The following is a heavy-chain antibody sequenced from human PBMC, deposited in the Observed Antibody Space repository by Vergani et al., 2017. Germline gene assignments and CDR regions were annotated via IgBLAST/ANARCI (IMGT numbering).Heavy chain of an antibody. J-gene: IGHJ6*02. CDR1: GYTLTELS. CDR3: ARGIWQQLVLIYYYGMDV. Sequence: QVQLVQSGAEVKKPGASVKVSCKVSGYTLTELSMHWVRQAPGKGLEWMGWMNPNSGNTGYAQKFQGRVTMTRNTSISTAYMELSSLRSEDTAVYYCARGIWQQLVLIYYYGMDVWGQGTTVTVSS. CDR2: MNPNSGNT. V-gene: IGHV1-8*01. D-gene: IGHD6-13*01.